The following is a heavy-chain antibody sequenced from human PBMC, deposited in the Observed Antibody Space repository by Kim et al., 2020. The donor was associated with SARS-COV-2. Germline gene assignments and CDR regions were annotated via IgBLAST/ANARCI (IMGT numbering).Heavy chain of an antibody. J-gene: IGHJ6*02. CDR3: TRAHYMDV. CDR1: GYIFTGFY. Sequence: ASVKVSCKASGYIFTGFYIHWVRQAPGQGLEWMGGIIPTSGATYFAEKFQGRVTMTRDTSISTVYMEVSTLESDDTAVYYCTRAHYMDVWGQGTTVTVSS. V-gene: IGHV1-2*02. CDR2: IIPTSGAT.